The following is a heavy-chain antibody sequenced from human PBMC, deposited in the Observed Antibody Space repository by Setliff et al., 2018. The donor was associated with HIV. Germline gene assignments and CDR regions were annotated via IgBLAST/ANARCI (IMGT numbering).Heavy chain of an antibody. V-gene: IGHV7-4-1*01. D-gene: IGHD1-26*01. J-gene: IGHJ5*02. Sequence: ASVKVSCKASGYNFTSYGMNWVRQAPGQGLEWMGRISTNTGDPMYAQGFTGRFVFSLDITVNTAYLQISSLKTEDTAEYYCARESDDGNFLGWFDPWGQGTLVTVSS. CDR2: ISTNTGDP. CDR3: ARESDDGNFLGWFDP. CDR1: GYNFTSYG.